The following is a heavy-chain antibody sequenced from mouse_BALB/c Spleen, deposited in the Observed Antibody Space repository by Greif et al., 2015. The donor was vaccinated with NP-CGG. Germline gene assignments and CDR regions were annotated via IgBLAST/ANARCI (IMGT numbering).Heavy chain of an antibody. V-gene: IGHV1-14*01. J-gene: IGHJ4*01. CDR3: ARSRFGNYYAMDY. CDR2: INPYNDGT. D-gene: IGHD2-1*01. CDR1: GYTFTSYV. Sequence: EVQLQQSGPELVKPGASVKMSRKASGYTFTSYVMHWVKQKPGQGLEWIGYINPYNDGTKYNEKFKGKATLTSDKSSSTAYMELSSLTSEDSAVYYCARSRFGNYYAMDYWGQGTSVTVSS.